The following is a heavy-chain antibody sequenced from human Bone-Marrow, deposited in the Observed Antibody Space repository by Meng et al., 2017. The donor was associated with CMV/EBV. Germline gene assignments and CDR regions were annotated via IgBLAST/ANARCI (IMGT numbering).Heavy chain of an antibody. CDR2: IIVLFDTA. CDR3: ATTYGGYYDSSGSDY. Sequence: QVQLVQSGAEVKKRGSSVKVSCKPSGGAFSSYAFSWVRQAPGQGLEWMGGIIVLFDTANYAQKFQGRVTITADESTNTACMELSSLTSDDTAVYYCATTYGGYYDSSGSDYWGQGTLVTVSS. D-gene: IGHD3-22*01. V-gene: IGHV1-69*01. CDR1: GGAFSSYA. J-gene: IGHJ4*02.